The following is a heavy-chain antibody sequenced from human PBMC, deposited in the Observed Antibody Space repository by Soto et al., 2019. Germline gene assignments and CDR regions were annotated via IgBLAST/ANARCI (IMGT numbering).Heavy chain of an antibody. V-gene: IGHV4-59*01. CDR1: GGSISSYY. CDR3: ARGMAEEQIFYYFDY. D-gene: IGHD3-9*01. Sequence: SETLSLTCTVSGGSISSYYWSWIRQPPGKGLEWIGYIYYSGTTTYNPSLKNRVTISVDASKSQFYLKLRSVTAADTAVYYCARGMAEEQIFYYFDYWGQGALVTVSS. J-gene: IGHJ4*02. CDR2: IYYSGTT.